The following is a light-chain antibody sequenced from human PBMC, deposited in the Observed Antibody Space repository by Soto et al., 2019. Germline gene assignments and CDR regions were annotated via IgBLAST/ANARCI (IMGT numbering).Light chain of an antibody. CDR2: KAS. J-gene: IGKJ1*01. CDR3: LQDYSYPWT. V-gene: IGKV1-5*03. Sequence: DIQMTQSPSTLSGSVGDRVTITSRASQTISSWLAWYQQKPGKAPKLLIYKASTLKSGVPSRFSGSGSGTEFTLTISSLQPADFATYYCLQDYSYPWTFGQGTKVDI. CDR1: QTISSW.